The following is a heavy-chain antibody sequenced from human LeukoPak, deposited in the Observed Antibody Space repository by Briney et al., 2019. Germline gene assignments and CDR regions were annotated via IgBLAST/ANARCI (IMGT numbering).Heavy chain of an antibody. V-gene: IGHV1-46*01. D-gene: IGHD3-22*01. CDR3: ARMSYYDSSGYY. CDR1: GYTFTSYY. CDR2: INPSGGST. Sequence: APVKVSCKASGYTFTSYYLHWVRQAPGQGLEWMGIINPSGGSTSYAQKFQGRVTITADESTSTAYMELSSLRSEDTAVYYCARMSYYDSSGYYWGQGTLVTVSS. J-gene: IGHJ4*02.